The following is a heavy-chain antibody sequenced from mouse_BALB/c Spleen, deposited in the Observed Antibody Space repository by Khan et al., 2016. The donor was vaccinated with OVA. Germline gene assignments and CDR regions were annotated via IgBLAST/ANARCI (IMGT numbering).Heavy chain of an antibody. CDR3: ARRNYFGYTFAY. CDR2: ISPGSGDT. V-gene: IGHV1-77*01. CDR1: GYTFSDYY. J-gene: IGHJ3*01. D-gene: IGHD1-2*01. Sequence: QVQLQQSGAELARPGASVKLSCKASGYTFSDYYINWVKQRTGQGLEWIGEISPGSGDTYYHEKFKGKATLNADKSSSTAYMQISSLTSEASAVYFCARRNYFGYTFAYWGQGTLVTVSA.